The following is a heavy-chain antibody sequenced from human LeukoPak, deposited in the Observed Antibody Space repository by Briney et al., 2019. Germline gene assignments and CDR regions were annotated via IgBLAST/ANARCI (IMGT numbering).Heavy chain of an antibody. V-gene: IGHV3-23*01. Sequence: GSLRLSCAASGLTFSSYAMSWVRQAPGKGLEWVSAISGSGGSTYYADSVKGRFTISRDNSKNTLYLQMNSLRAEDTAVYYCAKDGKERYDSWSGYLPFDYWGQGTLVTVSS. CDR1: GLTFSSYA. CDR2: ISGSGGST. D-gene: IGHD3-3*01. J-gene: IGHJ4*02. CDR3: AKDGKERYDSWSGYLPFDY.